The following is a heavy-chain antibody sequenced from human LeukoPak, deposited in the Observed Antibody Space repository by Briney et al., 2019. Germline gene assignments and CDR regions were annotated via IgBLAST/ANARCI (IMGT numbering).Heavy chain of an antibody. CDR3: ARVTAARPYSFDY. J-gene: IGHJ4*02. D-gene: IGHD6-6*01. CDR2: IYYSGST. Sequence: SETLSLTCTVSGGSISSHYWSWIRQPPGKGLEWIGYIYYSGSTNYNPSLKSQVTISVDTSKNQFSLKLSSVTAADTAVYYCARVTAARPYSFDYWGQGTLVTVSS. V-gene: IGHV4-59*11. CDR1: GGSISSHY.